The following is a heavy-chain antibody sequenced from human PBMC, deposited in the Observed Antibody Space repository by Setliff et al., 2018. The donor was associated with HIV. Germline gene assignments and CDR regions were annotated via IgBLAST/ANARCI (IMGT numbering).Heavy chain of an antibody. CDR1: GYSIRSCYY. J-gene: IGHJ4*02. CDR2: MFRTGTS. Sequence: SETLSLTCAVSGYSIRSCYYWGWIRQSPGKGLEWIGTMFRTGTSYYNPSLTSRVTISQDTSKNQFSLELTSVTAADTAVYYCATVDGTRYLDYWGQGKLVTVSS. V-gene: IGHV4-38-2*01. CDR3: ATVDGTRYLDY. D-gene: IGHD1-1*01.